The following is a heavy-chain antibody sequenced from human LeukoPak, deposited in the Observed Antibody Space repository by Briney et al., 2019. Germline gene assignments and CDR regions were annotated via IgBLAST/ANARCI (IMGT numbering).Heavy chain of an antibody. J-gene: IGHJ6*04. CDR1: GYTFTSYA. CDR2: INAGNGNT. Sequence: GASVKVSCKASGYTFTSYAMHWVRQAPGQRLAWMGWINAGNGNTKYSQKFQGRVTITRDTSASTAYMELSSLRSEDTAVYYCQRGPSSSWYYYGMDVWGKGTTVTVSS. D-gene: IGHD6-13*01. CDR3: QRGPSSSWYYYGMDV. V-gene: IGHV1-3*01.